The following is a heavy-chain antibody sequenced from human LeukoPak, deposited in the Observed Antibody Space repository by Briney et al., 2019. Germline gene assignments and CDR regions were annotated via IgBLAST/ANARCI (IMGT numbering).Heavy chain of an antibody. CDR3: ASGSSSLYYFDY. CDR2: IYYSGST. J-gene: IGHJ4*02. Sequence: SETLSLTCTVSGASISSYYWSWIRQPPGKGLEWIGYIYYSGSTNYNPSLKSRVTISVDTSKNQFSLKLSSVTAADTAVYYCASGSSSLYYFDYWGQGTLVTVSS. CDR1: GASISSYY. D-gene: IGHD6-6*01. V-gene: IGHV4-59*01.